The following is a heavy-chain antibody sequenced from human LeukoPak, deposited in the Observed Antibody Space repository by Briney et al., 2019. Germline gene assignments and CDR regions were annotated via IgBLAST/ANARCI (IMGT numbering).Heavy chain of an antibody. Sequence: GGSLRLSCAASGFTFGSYAMSWVRQAPGKGPEWVSVISGSGGSTYYADSVKGRFTISRDNSKNTLYLQMNSLRAEDTAVYYCAKDRIVGTIGRAFDIWGQGTMVTVSS. D-gene: IGHD1-26*01. J-gene: IGHJ3*02. CDR1: GFTFGSYA. V-gene: IGHV3-23*01. CDR2: ISGSGGST. CDR3: AKDRIVGTIGRAFDI.